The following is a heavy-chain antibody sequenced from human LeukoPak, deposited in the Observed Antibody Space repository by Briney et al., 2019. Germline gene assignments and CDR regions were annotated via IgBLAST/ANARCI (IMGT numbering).Heavy chain of an antibody. CDR2: ISYDGSNK. D-gene: IGHD5-24*01. CDR3: AKDKPEVEMATLLDY. CDR1: GFTLSSYA. Sequence: GRSLRLSCAASGFTLSSYAMHWVRQAPGKGLEWVAVISYDGSNKYYADSVKGRFTISRDNSKNTLYLQMNSLRAEDTAVYYCAKDKPEVEMATLLDYWGQGTLVTVSS. V-gene: IGHV3-30-3*01. J-gene: IGHJ4*02.